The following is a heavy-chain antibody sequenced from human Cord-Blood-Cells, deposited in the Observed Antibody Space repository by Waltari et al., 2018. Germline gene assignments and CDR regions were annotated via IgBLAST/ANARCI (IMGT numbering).Heavy chain of an antibody. CDR3: ARGGSSCWPYYYYYGMDV. CDR2: NNPNNGGT. Sequence: QVQLVQSGAEVKKPGASVKVSCKASGYTFTGYYMHWVRQAPGQGLEWMGSNNPNNGGTNYGPDLQGWVTMPRDKSISTAYMELSMLRSDDTAVYYCARGGSSCWPYYYYYGMDVWGQGTTVTVSS. D-gene: IGHD6-19*01. V-gene: IGHV1-2*04. CDR1: GYTFTGYY. J-gene: IGHJ6*02.